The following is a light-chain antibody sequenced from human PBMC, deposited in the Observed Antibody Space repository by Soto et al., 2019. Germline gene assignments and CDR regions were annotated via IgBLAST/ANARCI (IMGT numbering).Light chain of an antibody. CDR1: SSDVGGYNY. J-gene: IGLJ3*02. V-gene: IGLV2-11*01. Sequence: QSALTQPRSVSGSPGQSVTISCTGTSSDVGGYNYVSWYQQHPGKAPKFMIYDVSKRPSGVPDRFSGSKSGNTASLTISGLQAEDEADYYCCSFAGSYTWVFGGVTKVTVL. CDR3: CSFAGSYTWV. CDR2: DVS.